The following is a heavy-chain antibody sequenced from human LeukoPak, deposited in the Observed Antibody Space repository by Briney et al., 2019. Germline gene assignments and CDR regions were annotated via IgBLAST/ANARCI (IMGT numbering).Heavy chain of an antibody. CDR1: GFTFSSYE. V-gene: IGHV3-48*03. D-gene: IGHD2-15*01. Sequence: GGSLRLSCAASGFTFSSYEMNWVRQAPGKGLEWVSYISSSGSTIYYADSVKGRFTISRDNAKNSLYLQMNSLRAEDTAVYYCARVVVVAVDYWGQGTLVTVSS. CDR2: ISSSGSTI. J-gene: IGHJ4*02. CDR3: ARVVVVAVDY.